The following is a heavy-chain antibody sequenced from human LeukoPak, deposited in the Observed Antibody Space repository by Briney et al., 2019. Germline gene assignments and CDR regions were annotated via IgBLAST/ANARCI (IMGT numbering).Heavy chain of an antibody. D-gene: IGHD6-13*01. J-gene: IGHJ3*02. Sequence: GGSPRLSCAASGFTFSSYGMRWIRQAPGKGLEWVAVIWSDGSHKYYADSMKGRFTISRDNSKNMLYLQMNSLRVEDTAVYYCASAAGAFDMWGQGTLVTVSS. CDR3: ASAAGAFDM. V-gene: IGHV3-33*01. CDR2: IWSDGSHK. CDR1: GFTFSSYG.